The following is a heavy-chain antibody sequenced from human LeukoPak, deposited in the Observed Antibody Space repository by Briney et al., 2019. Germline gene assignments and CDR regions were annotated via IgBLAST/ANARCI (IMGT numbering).Heavy chain of an antibody. CDR1: RFTFSNFG. CDR3: AKDRYSGGQWVDY. V-gene: IGHV3-33*06. Sequence: GGSLRLSCAASRFTFSNFGMHWVRQAPGKWREWVAVIWYDGSDKYYADSMKGRFTISRDNSKNPLYLQMTSLSAEDTAVYYCAKDRYSGGQWVDYWGQGTLVTVSS. J-gene: IGHJ4*02. D-gene: IGHD5-12*01. CDR2: IWYDGSDK.